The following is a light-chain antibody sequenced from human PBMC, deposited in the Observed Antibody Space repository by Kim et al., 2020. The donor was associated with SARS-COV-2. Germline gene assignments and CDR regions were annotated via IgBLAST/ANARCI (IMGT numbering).Light chain of an antibody. CDR3: KQYSSSPRT. V-gene: IGKV3-20*01. Sequence: LSRGERATPYCTASQSVSSGYLAWYQQNPDQAPRLLIYGASTGATGIPDRFSGSVSGTYFTLTISRLEPEDFAVYYCKQYSSSPRTFGQGTKLEI. CDR1: QSVSSGY. CDR2: GAS. J-gene: IGKJ2*01.